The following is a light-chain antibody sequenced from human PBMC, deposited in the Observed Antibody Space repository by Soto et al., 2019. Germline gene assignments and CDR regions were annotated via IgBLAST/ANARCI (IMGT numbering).Light chain of an antibody. CDR1: QGISSW. CDR2: AAS. CDR3: QQANSFPGT. Sequence: DIPMTQSPSSVSASVGDRVTITCRASQGISSWLVWYQQKPGKAPKLLIYAASSLQSGVPPRFSGSGSGTDFTLTINSLQPEDFATYYCQQANSFPGTFGQGTKVEIK. V-gene: IGKV1-12*01. J-gene: IGKJ1*01.